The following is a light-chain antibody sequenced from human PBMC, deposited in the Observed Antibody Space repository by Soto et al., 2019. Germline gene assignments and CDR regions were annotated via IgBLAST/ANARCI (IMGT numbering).Light chain of an antibody. V-gene: IGLV2-14*01. CDR2: EVR. Sequence: QSALTQPASVSGSPGQSITISCTGTSSDVGNYNYVSWYQQHPGKAPKLLIYEVRNRPSEVSNRFSGSKSGNTASLTISGLLAEDEADYYCSSYTGSNTYVFGIGTKLTVL. J-gene: IGLJ1*01. CDR3: SSYTGSNTYV. CDR1: SSDVGNYNY.